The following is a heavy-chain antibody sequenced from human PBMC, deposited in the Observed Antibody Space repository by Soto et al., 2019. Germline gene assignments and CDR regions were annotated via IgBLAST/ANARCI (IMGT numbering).Heavy chain of an antibody. CDR2: IWYDGSNK. CDR3: ATAAAGNWFDP. J-gene: IGHJ5*02. Sequence: GGSLRLSCAASGFTFSSYGMHWVRQAPGKGLEWVAVIWYDGSNKYYADSVKGRFTISRDNSKNTLYLQMNSLRAEDTAVYYCATAAAGNWFDPWGQGTLVTVSS. D-gene: IGHD6-13*01. V-gene: IGHV3-33*01. CDR1: GFTFSSYG.